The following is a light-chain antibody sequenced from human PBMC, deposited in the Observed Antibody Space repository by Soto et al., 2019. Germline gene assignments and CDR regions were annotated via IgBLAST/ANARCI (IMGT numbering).Light chain of an antibody. CDR3: QQYNSYLYT. J-gene: IGKJ2*01. CDR1: QSIGHW. CDR2: GAS. V-gene: IGKV1-5*03. Sequence: DIQMTQSPSTLSASAGDRVTITCRASQSIGHWLAWYQQKPGKAPKVLIYGASSLESGVPSRFSGSGSGTEFTLTISSLQPDDFATYYCQQYNSYLYTFGQGTKLEIK.